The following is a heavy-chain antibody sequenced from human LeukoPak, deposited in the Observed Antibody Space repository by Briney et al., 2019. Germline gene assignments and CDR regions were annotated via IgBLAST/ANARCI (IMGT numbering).Heavy chain of an antibody. CDR2: ISSSGSTI. CDR3: AMGIAVAGTSPSLVDY. CDR1: GFTFSSYE. V-gene: IGHV3-48*03. Sequence: VGSLRLSCAASGFTFSSYEMNWVRQAPGKGLEWVSYISSSGSTIYYADSVKGRFTISRDNAKNSLYLQMNSLRAEDTAVYYCAMGIAVAGTSPSLVDYWGQGTLVTVSS. D-gene: IGHD6-19*01. J-gene: IGHJ4*02.